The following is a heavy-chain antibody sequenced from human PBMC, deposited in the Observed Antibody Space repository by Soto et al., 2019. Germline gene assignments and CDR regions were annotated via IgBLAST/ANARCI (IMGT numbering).Heavy chain of an antibody. Sequence: SSETLSLTCAVYGGSFSGYYWSWIRQPPGKGLEWIGEINHSGSTNYNPSLKSRVTISVDTSKNQFSLKLSSVTAADTAVYYCARGRSRYCSGGSCSPSLFDYWGQGTLVTVSS. CDR2: INHSGST. CDR1: GGSFSGYY. D-gene: IGHD2-15*01. V-gene: IGHV4-34*01. CDR3: ARGRSRYCSGGSCSPSLFDY. J-gene: IGHJ4*02.